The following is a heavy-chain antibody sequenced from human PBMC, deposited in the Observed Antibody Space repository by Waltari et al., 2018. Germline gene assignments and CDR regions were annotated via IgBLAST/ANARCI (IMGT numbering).Heavy chain of an antibody. Sequence: EVQLLESGGGLVQPGGSLRLSCAASGFTFSSYAISWVRQAPGKGLEWVSAIRGSGGSTYYADSVKGRFTISRDNAKNTLYLEMNSLRAEDTAVYFCAGGPQSGASSAWYGWFDPWGQGTLVTVSS. CDR3: AGGPQSGASSAWYGWFDP. V-gene: IGHV3-23*01. J-gene: IGHJ5*02. CDR2: IRGSGGST. D-gene: IGHD6-13*01. CDR1: GFTFSSYA.